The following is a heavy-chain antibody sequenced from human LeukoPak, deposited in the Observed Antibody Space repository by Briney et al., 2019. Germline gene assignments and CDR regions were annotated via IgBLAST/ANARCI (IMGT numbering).Heavy chain of an antibody. D-gene: IGHD2-15*01. CDR1: GGSISSYF. Sequence: PSETLSLTCTVSGGSISSYFWSWIRQPPGKGLEWIGYISYSGSTTYNSTLKSRVTISVDTSKNQFSLKLTSVTAADTAVYYCARGFCSGGTCYRTFFDQWGQGTLVSVSS. CDR3: ARGFCSGGTCYRTFFDQ. CDR2: ISYSGST. V-gene: IGHV4-59*01. J-gene: IGHJ4*02.